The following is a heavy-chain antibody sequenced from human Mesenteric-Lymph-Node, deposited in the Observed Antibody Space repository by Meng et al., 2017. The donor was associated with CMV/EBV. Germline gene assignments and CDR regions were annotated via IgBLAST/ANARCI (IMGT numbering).Heavy chain of an antibody. CDR1: GFTFTTYT. Sequence: GGSLRLSCAASGFTFTTYTMHWVRQAPGKGLDWVALILNDEDSKYYIDSVKGRFTISRDSSKNTLYLQMNSLRPEDTAIYYCARDSCSNGVCYFGYWGQGTLVTVSS. D-gene: IGHD2-8*01. CDR2: ILNDEDSK. J-gene: IGHJ4*02. CDR3: ARDSCSNGVCYFGY. V-gene: IGHV3-30*04.